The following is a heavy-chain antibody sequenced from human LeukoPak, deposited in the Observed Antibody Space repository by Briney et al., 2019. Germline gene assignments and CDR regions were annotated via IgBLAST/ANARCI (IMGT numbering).Heavy chain of an antibody. CDR2: LSSGGGTT. V-gene: IGHV3-23*01. CDR1: GFAFGNYG. CDR3: AKDRQQLANLDY. Sequence: GGSLRLSCAASGFAFGNYGMTWVRQAPGKGLEWISGLSSGGGTTYYAGSVKGRFSISRDNTKNTLYLQMSSLRAEDTAIYYCAKDRQQLANLDYCGQGTLVTVSS. D-gene: IGHD6-13*01. J-gene: IGHJ4*02.